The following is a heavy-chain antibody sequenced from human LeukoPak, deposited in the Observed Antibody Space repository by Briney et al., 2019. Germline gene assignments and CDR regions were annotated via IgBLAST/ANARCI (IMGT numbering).Heavy chain of an antibody. CDR1: GFTFSNYA. Sequence: GGSLRLSCAASGFTFSNYAMEWVRQAPGKGLEWVSSLSSTSINIYYADSVKGRFTISRDNAKNSLYLQMNSLRAEDTAVYYCARLSMTSYGRYYFEYWGQGTLVTVSS. D-gene: IGHD1-26*01. CDR3: ARLSMTSYGRYYFEY. V-gene: IGHV3-21*01. J-gene: IGHJ4*02. CDR2: LSSTSINI.